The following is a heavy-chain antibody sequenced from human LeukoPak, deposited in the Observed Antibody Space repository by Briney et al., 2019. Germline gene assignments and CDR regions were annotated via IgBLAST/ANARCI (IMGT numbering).Heavy chain of an antibody. Sequence: PGGSLRLSCAASGFTFSSYAMTWVRQAPGKGLEWAATTSGSGGGTYYADSVKGRFTISGDNSKNTLYLQMNSLRAEDTAVYYCAKAKEYGELPPFDFWGQGTLVTVSS. CDR3: AKAKEYGELPPFDF. D-gene: IGHD4-17*01. CDR2: TSGSGGGT. CDR1: GFTFSSYA. J-gene: IGHJ4*02. V-gene: IGHV3-23*01.